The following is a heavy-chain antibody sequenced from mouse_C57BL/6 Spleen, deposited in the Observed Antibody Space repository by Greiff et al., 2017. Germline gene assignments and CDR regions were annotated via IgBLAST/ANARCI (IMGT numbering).Heavy chain of an antibody. D-gene: IGHD1-1*01. CDR2: IRNKANGYTT. CDR1: GFTFTDYY. Sequence: DVMLVEPGGGLVQPGGSLSLSCAASGFTFTDYYMSWVRQPPGKALEWLGFIRNKANGYTTEYSASVKGRFTISRDNSRSILYLQMNALRAEDSATYYCARYIRIDYDSHFDYWGQGTTLTVSS. J-gene: IGHJ2*01. CDR3: ARYIRIDYDSHFDY. V-gene: IGHV7-3*01.